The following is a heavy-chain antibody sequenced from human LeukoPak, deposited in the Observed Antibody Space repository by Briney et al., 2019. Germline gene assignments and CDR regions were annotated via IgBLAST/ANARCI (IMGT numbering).Heavy chain of an antibody. D-gene: IGHD3-10*01. Sequence: GASVKVSCKASGGTFSSYAISWVRQAPGQGLEWMGRIIPILGIANYAQKFQGRVTITADKSTSTAYMELSSLRSEDTAVYYCARVSLYYYDAGSPGPPFDPWGQGTLVTVSS. CDR1: GGTFSSYA. CDR3: ARVSLYYYDAGSPGPPFDP. J-gene: IGHJ5*02. V-gene: IGHV1-69*04. CDR2: IIPILGIA.